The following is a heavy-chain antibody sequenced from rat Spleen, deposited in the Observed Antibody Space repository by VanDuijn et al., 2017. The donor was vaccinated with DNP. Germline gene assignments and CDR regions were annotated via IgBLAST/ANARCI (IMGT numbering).Heavy chain of an antibody. CDR3: IRWNSGHFDF. CDR2: IGSDGYAP. CDR1: GFTFSDSY. V-gene: IGHV5-22*01. J-gene: IGHJ2*01. D-gene: IGHD4-3*01. Sequence: EVQLVESGGGLVQPGRSLKLPCAASGFTFSDSYMAWVRQAPKKGLEWVAYIGSDGYAPYYGDSVKGRFTISRDNAKSTLYLQMNSLISEDMATYYCIRWNSGHFDFWGQGVMVTVSS.